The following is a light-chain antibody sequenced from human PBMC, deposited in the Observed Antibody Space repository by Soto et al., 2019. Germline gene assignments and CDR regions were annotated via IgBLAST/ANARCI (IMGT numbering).Light chain of an antibody. CDR3: QQLNSYPLT. CDR2: AAS. CDR1: QGIGSY. J-gene: IGKJ3*01. Sequence: DIQLTQSPSFLSASLGDRVTITCRASQGIGSYLVWYQQKPGKAPKPLIYAASTLQSGVPSRFSGSGSGTEFTLTISSLQPEDFATYYCQQLNSYPLTFGPGTKVDIK. V-gene: IGKV1-9*01.